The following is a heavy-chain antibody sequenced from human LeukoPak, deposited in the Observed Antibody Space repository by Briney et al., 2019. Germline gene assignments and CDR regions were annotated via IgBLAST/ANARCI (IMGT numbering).Heavy chain of an antibody. CDR2: IKQDGSET. Sequence: GGSLRLSCAASGFTFRSYWMSWVRQTPGKGLEWVANIKQDGSETYYVDSVEGRFTISRDNTQNSLFLQMNSLRADDTAMYYCARDPYGSGAPAGSWGQGTLVTVSS. CDR3: ARDPYGSGAPAGS. D-gene: IGHD3-10*01. V-gene: IGHV3-7*01. CDR1: GFTFRSYW. J-gene: IGHJ5*02.